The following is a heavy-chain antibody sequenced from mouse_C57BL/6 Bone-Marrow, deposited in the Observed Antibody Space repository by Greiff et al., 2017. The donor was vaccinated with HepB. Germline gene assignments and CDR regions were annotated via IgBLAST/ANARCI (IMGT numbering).Heavy chain of an antibody. D-gene: IGHD3-2*01. V-gene: IGHV14-3*01. CDR1: GFNFTNSD. J-gene: IGHJ2*01. CDR2: IDPANGNT. CDR3: AGLDSSG. Sequence: VQLQQSVAELVRPGASVKLSCTASGFNFTNSDMHWVKQRPEQGLEWIGRIDPANGNTKYTPKFQGKATITADTSSNTAYLKLSSLTSGGTAIYYGAGLDSSGWGRGTTLTV.